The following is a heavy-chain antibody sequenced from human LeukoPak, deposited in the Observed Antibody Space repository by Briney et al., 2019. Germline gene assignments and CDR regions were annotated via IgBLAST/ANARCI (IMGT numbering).Heavy chain of an antibody. D-gene: IGHD7-27*01. CDR2: ISYDGSNK. Sequence: GRSLRLSCAASGFTFSSHAMHWVRQAPGKGLEWVAVISYDGSNKYYADSVKGRFTISRDNSKNTLYLQMNSLRAEDTAVYYCAKDGGLWVSAHWGDSWGRGTLVTVSS. J-gene: IGHJ4*02. CDR1: GFTFSSHA. CDR3: AKDGGLWVSAHWGDS. V-gene: IGHV3-30-3*01.